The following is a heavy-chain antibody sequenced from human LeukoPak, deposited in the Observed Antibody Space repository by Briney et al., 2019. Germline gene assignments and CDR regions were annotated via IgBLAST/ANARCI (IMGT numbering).Heavy chain of an antibody. D-gene: IGHD2-2*01. CDR2: IYPGDSDT. J-gene: IGHJ6*02. Sequence: GESLQISCQGSGYSFTSYWIGWVRQMPGKGLEWMGIIYPGDSDTRYSPSFQGQVTISADKSISTAYLQWSSLKASDTAMYYCARTYCSSTSCYPYYYYYYGMDVWGQGTTVTVSS. CDR1: GYSFTSYW. V-gene: IGHV5-51*01. CDR3: ARTYCSSTSCYPYYYYYYGMDV.